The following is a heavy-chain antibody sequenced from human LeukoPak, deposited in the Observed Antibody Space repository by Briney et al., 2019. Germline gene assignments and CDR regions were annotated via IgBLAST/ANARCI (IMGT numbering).Heavy chain of an antibody. CDR2: IRYDGSNK. CDR1: GFTFSSYG. Sequence: GGSLRLSCAASGFTFSSYGMHWVRQAPGKGLEWVAFIRYDGSNKYYADSVKGRFTISRDNSKNTLYLRMNSLRAEDTAVYYCAKDPYPYSSSWYYFDYWGQGTLVTVSS. D-gene: IGHD6-13*01. CDR3: AKDPYPYSSSWYYFDY. J-gene: IGHJ4*02. V-gene: IGHV3-30*02.